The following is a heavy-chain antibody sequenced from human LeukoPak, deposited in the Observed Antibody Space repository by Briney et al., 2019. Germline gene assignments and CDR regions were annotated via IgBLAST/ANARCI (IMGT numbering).Heavy chain of an antibody. Sequence: GGSLRLSCAASGFTFSDQYMSWIRQAPGKGLEWVSAISGSGGSTYYADSVKGRFTISRDNSKNTLYLQMNSLRAEDTAVYYCAKRAGRDYYDSSGYYYFDYWGQGTLVTVSS. V-gene: IGHV3-23*01. CDR1: GFTFSDQY. D-gene: IGHD3-22*01. CDR2: ISGSGGST. J-gene: IGHJ4*02. CDR3: AKRAGRDYYDSSGYYYFDY.